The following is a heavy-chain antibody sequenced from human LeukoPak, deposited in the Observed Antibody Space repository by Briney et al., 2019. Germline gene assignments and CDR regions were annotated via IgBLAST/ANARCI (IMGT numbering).Heavy chain of an antibody. CDR2: IKQDGSEK. CDR1: GFTFSSYW. D-gene: IGHD3-22*01. J-gene: IGHJ4*02. Sequence: GGSLRLSCAASGFTFSSYWMSWARQAPGKGLEWVAKIKQDGSEKYYGDSVKGRFTISRDNAKNSLYLQMNSLRAEDTAVYYCASLYYYDSSGYYGSPNFDYWGQGTLVTVSS. V-gene: IGHV3-7*01. CDR3: ASLYYYDSSGYYGSPNFDY.